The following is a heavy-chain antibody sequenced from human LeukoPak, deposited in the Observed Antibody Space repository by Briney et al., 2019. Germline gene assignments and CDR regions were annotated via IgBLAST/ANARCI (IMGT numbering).Heavy chain of an antibody. V-gene: IGHV3-7*01. CDR1: GFTFSNYW. J-gene: IGHJ4*02. CDR2: IKEDGSDK. Sequence: PGGSLRLSCAASGFTFSNYWMSWVRQAPGKGLEWVASIKEDGSDKYYVDSVKGRFTISRDNAKNSLYLQMDSLRADDTAVYYCARDTYRFDDHWGQGTLVTVSS. CDR3: ARDTYRFDDH.